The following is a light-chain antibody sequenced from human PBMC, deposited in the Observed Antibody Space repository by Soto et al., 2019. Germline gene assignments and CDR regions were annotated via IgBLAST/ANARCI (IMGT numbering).Light chain of an antibody. V-gene: IGKV2D-29*02. CDR3: MQSTQRPLP. CDR1: QSLLSSGGETY. CDR2: EVS. J-gene: IGKJ5*01. Sequence: DIVMSQTPLSLSVTHGQPASISCRSSQSLLSSGGETYLFWYLQRPGQSPQLLIYEVSNRISAVPDRFSGSGSGTDFTLKISRVEAEDAGVYYCMQSTQRPLPFGQGRLLAIK.